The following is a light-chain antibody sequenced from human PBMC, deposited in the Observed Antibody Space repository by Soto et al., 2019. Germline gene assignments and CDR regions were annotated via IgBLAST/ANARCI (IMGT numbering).Light chain of an antibody. J-gene: IGKJ2*01. CDR2: AAS. CDR1: QSIRSY. V-gene: IGKV1-39*01. CDR3: QQSSSALYT. Sequence: DIQMTQSPSSLSASVGDRVTITCRASQSIRSYLNWYQQKPGKAPKLLIYAASSLQSGVPSRFSGSGSGTDFTLTISSLQPEDFATYYCQQSSSALYTFGQGTKLEIK.